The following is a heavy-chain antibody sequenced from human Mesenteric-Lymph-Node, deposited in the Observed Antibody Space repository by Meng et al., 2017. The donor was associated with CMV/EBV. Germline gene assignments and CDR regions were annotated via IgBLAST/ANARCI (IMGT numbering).Heavy chain of an antibody. Sequence: SGGSISSSSYYWGWIRQPPGKGLEWIGSTYYTGNTNYNPSLKSRVTISVDLSKNQFSLKLSSVTAADTAVYYCARNPPPRIAAAADFWGQGTLVTVSS. V-gene: IGHV4-39*07. J-gene: IGHJ4*02. CDR2: TYYTGNT. CDR3: ARNPPPRIAAAADF. CDR1: GGSISSSSYY. D-gene: IGHD6-25*01.